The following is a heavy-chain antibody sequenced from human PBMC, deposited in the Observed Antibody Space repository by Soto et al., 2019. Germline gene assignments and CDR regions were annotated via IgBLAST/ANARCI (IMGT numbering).Heavy chain of an antibody. D-gene: IGHD2-21*02. V-gene: IGHV4-39*01. CDR1: GGSISDDTYY. Sequence: SETLSLTCTVSGGSISDDTYYWGWIRQPPGKGLEWIGSIYYSGTSSYNTSLESRVNMSVDTSKKQLSLRLRSVTATDTAVYFCATLPPRIVVMTTEIPSWGQGTLVTVSS. CDR2: IYYSGTS. CDR3: ATLPPRIVVMTTEIPS. J-gene: IGHJ5*02.